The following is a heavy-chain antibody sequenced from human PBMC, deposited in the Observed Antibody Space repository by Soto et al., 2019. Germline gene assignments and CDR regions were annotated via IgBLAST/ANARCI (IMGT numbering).Heavy chain of an antibody. V-gene: IGHV1-8*01. CDR2: MNPNSGNT. D-gene: IGHD3-3*01. J-gene: IGHJ6*02. CDR3: ASWPDGDYYYGVDV. CDR1: GYTFTSYD. Sequence: QVQLVQSGAEVKKPGASVKVSCKASGYTFTSYDINWVRQATGQGLEWMGWMNPNSGNTGYAQKFQGRVTMTRNTTISTAYMVLSSQRSEETAVYYCASWPDGDYYYGVDVWGLGTTVTVSS.